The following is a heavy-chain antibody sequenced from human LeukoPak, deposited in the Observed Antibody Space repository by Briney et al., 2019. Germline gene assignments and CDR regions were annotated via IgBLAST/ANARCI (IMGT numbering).Heavy chain of an antibody. J-gene: IGHJ4*02. CDR3: ARAPEMATLHFDY. D-gene: IGHD5-24*01. Sequence: SVKVSCKASGGTFSSYAISWVRPAPGQGLEWMGGIIPIFGTANYAQKFQGRVTITTDESTSTAYMELSSLRSEDTAVYYCARAPEMATLHFDYWGQGTLVTVSS. CDR1: GGTFSSYA. V-gene: IGHV1-69*05. CDR2: IIPIFGTA.